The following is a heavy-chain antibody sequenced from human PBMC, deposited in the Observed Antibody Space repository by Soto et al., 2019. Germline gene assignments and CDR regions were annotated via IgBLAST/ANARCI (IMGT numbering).Heavy chain of an antibody. CDR2: IYYSGST. J-gene: IGHJ3*02. CDR1: GGSISRGGYY. Sequence: SETLSLTCTVSGGSISRGGYYWSWIRPHPGKGLEWIGYIYYSGSTYYNPSLKSRVTISVDTSKNQFSLKLSSVTAADTAVYYCARDNLVAATNDAFDIWGQGTMVTVSS. D-gene: IGHD2-15*01. V-gene: IGHV4-31*03. CDR3: ARDNLVAATNDAFDI.